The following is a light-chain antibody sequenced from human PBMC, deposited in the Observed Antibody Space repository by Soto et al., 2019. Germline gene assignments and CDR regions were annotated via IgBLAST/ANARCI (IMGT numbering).Light chain of an antibody. CDR3: ASWDDRLGAVI. Sequence: LTQPPSASGTPGQRVFISCSGSSSNIGGTNYAYWYQQLPGAAPKLLMHSNNLRPSGVPERISGSKSGTSASPAISGLRSEDEAVYYCASWDDRLGAVIFGGGTKVTVL. CDR1: SSNIGGTNY. J-gene: IGLJ2*01. CDR2: SNN. V-gene: IGLV1-47*02.